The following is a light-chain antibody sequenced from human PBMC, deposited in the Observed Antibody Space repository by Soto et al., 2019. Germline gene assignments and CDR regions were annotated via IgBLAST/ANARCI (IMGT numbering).Light chain of an antibody. CDR3: QQRSNWPPEIT. J-gene: IGKJ5*01. V-gene: IGKV3-11*01. Sequence: IVMTQSPVTLSVSPGERVTRSCRASQSVSSNLAWYQQKPGKAPSLLIDGAFTRATGIPARFSGTGSGKEFTLTISSLEPEDFAVYYCQQRSNWPPEITFGQGTRLEIK. CDR1: QSVSSN. CDR2: GAF.